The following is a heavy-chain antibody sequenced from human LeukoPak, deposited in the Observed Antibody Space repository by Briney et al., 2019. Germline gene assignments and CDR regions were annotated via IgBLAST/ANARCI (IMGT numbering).Heavy chain of an antibody. Sequence: GGSLRLSCAASGFTFTDYYMTWIRQAPGKGLEWVSYISTSGTNIYYADSVKGRFTIPRDNTRKSLYLQINNLRAEDTAVYYCARKTASGPFDCWGQEPWSPSP. J-gene: IGHJ4*01. CDR3: ARKTASGPFDC. V-gene: IGHV3-11*01. CDR1: GFTFTDYY. CDR2: ISTSGTNI.